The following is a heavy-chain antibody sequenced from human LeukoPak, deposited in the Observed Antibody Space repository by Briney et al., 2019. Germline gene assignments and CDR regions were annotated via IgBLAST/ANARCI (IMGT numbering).Heavy chain of an antibody. Sequence: SETLSLTCTVSGGSISSYYWSWIRQPPGQGLEWIGYIYYSRSTNYNPSLKSRVTISVDTSKNQFSLKLSSVTAADTAVYYCARDQLNNWFDPWGQGTLVTVSS. CDR3: ARDQLNNWFDP. V-gene: IGHV4-59*01. J-gene: IGHJ5*02. CDR1: GGSISSYY. CDR2: IYYSRST. D-gene: IGHD3-10*01.